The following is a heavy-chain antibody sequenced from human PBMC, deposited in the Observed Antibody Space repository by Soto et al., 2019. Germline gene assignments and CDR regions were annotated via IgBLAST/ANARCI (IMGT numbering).Heavy chain of an antibody. J-gene: IGHJ4*02. Sequence: KPSETLSLTCSVSGDSLRNHYWSWIRQPPGSRLEWLGHIFYSGDTSSYNPSLKSRVSMSVDTSKNQFSLKLRSVSADDTAVYFCARVSYFRGFDWLFAFDSWGQGALVTVSS. V-gene: IGHV4-59*11. CDR1: GDSLRNHY. D-gene: IGHD3-9*01. CDR3: ARVSYFRGFDWLFAFDS. CDR2: IFYSGDT.